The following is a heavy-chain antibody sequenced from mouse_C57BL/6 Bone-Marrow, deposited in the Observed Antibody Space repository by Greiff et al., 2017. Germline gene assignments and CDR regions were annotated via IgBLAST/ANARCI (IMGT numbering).Heavy chain of an antibody. CDR2: ISNGGGST. Sequence: EVQGVESGGGLVQPGGSLKLSCAASGFTFSDYYMYWVRQTPEKRLEWVAYISNGGGSTYYTDTVKGRFTIARDNAKNTLYLQMSRLKSEDTAMYYCARQRDYGSSSYFDVWGTGTTVTVSS. CDR1: GFTFSDYY. V-gene: IGHV5-12*01. D-gene: IGHD1-1*01. CDR3: ARQRDYGSSSYFDV. J-gene: IGHJ1*03.